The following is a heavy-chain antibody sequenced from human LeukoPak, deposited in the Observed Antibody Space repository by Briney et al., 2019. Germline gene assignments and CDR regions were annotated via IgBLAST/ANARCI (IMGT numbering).Heavy chain of an antibody. CDR3: AKEGYSRGYYSYYYMDV. D-gene: IGHD6-13*01. J-gene: IGHJ6*03. Sequence: SETLSLTCTVSGGSISSYYWSWLRQPAGKGLEWLGRIYTSGSTNYNPSLKSRVTMSVDTSKDQFSLKLSSVTAADTAVYYCAKEGYSRGYYSYYYMDVWGKGTTVTVSS. CDR2: IYTSGST. V-gene: IGHV4-4*07. CDR1: GGSISSYY.